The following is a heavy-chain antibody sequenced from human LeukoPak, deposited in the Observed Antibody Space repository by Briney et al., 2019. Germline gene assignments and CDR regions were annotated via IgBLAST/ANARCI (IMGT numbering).Heavy chain of an antibody. V-gene: IGHV3-30*18. CDR2: ISSDGNNK. CDR1: GFVFRNYG. CDR3: AKGGHIYNWGGYFDN. D-gene: IGHD5-18*01. Sequence: GGSLRLSCAASGFVFRNYGMHWVRQAPGKGLEWVAVISSDGNNKFSVNGRFTISRDDSKNTLYLQMNSLREDDTAIYYCAKGGHIYNWGGYFDNWGLGTPVTVSS. J-gene: IGHJ4*02.